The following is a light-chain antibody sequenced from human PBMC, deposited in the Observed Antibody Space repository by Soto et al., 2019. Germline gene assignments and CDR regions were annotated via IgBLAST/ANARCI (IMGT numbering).Light chain of an antibody. CDR3: QQRSNWPGT. Sequence: EIVLTQSPATLSLSPGERATLSCWASQSVSSYLAWYQQKPGQAPRLLIYDASNRATGIPARFSGGGSGTDFTLTISSLEPEDFAVYYWQQRSNWPGTFGQGTKVEIK. J-gene: IGKJ1*01. V-gene: IGKV3-11*01. CDR1: QSVSSY. CDR2: DAS.